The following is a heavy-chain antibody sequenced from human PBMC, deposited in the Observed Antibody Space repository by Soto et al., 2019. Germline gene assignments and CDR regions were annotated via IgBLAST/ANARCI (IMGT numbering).Heavy chain of an antibody. CDR3: ATYTSGGGGRGS. Sequence: RSVTLSLTCTVSGVSIIRYSWSWLRPRPGKGLEWIGYIYYNGTTHYNPSLKSRVTISVDASKNQFSLKLSSVPAAHPAVYFCATYTSGGGGRGSWGQGTLVTVSS. D-gene: IGHD6-19*01. J-gene: IGHJ5*02. CDR1: GVSIIRYS. V-gene: IGHV4-59*08. CDR2: IYYNGTT.